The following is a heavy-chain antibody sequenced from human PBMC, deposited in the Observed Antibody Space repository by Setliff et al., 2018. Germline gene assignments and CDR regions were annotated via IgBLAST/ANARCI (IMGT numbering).Heavy chain of an antibody. V-gene: IGHV3-9*01. D-gene: IGHD1-1*01. CDR3: ARTTGYRLEGDFDY. CDR1: GFTFDDYA. CDR2: ISWNSDGSST. Sequence: HPGGSLRLSCAASGFTFDDYAMHWVRQAPGKGLEWVSGISWNSDGSSTIYADSVKGRFTVSRDNAKNSLYLQMTSLRAEDTAIYYCARTTGYRLEGDFDYWGQGTLVTVSS. J-gene: IGHJ4*02.